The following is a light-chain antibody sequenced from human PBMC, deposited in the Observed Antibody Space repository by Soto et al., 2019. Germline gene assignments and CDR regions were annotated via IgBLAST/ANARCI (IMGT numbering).Light chain of an antibody. CDR1: SSDVGGYSY. Sequence: QSVLTQPASVSGPPGPTIAISCTGTSSDVGGYSYVSWYQQQPGKAPKLVISDVSNRPSGVSDRFAGSKSGNTASLTISGHQTEADYNCCCDTYRTSSTYVFGTGTKVTVL. CDR3: DTYRTSSTYV. CDR2: DVS. V-gene: IGLV2-14*01. J-gene: IGLJ1*01.